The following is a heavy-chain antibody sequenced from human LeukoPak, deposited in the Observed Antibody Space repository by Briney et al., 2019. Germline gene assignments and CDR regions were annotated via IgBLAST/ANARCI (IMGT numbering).Heavy chain of an antibody. D-gene: IGHD2-2*02. Sequence: PGGSLSLSCAASGFTFSSYGMHCVRQAPGKGLEWVAFIRYDGSNKYYADSEKGRFTISRDNSKNTLYPQMNILRAEDTAVYYCAKDALGYCSSTSCYIFLGKLDYWGQGTLDTVSS. V-gene: IGHV3-30*02. CDR3: AKDALGYCSSTSCYIFLGKLDY. CDR2: IRYDGSNK. J-gene: IGHJ4*02. CDR1: GFTFSSYG.